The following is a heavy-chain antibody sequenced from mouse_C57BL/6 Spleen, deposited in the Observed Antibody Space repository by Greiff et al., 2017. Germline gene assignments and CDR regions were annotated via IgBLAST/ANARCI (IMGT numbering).Heavy chain of an antibody. J-gene: IGHJ1*03. D-gene: IGHD1-1*01. V-gene: IGHV1-50*01. CDR1: GYTFTSYW. CDR3: ARGVVAKGWYFDV. CDR2: IDPSDSYT. Sequence: QVQLQQPGAELVKPGASVKLSCKASGYTFTSYWMQWVKQRPGQGLEWIGEIDPSDSYTNYNQKFKGKATLTVDTSSSPAYLQLSSLTSEDSAVYYCARGVVAKGWYFDVWGTGTTVTVSS.